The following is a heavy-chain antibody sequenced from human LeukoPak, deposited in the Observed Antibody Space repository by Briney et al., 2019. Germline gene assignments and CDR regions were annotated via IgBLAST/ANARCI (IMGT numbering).Heavy chain of an antibody. CDR1: GYTFTGYY. CDR3: ARDLRGIAVAGTISPYYYMDV. V-gene: IGHV1-2*02. Sequence: EASVKVSCKASGYTFTGYYMHWVRQAPGQGLEWMGWINPNSGGTNYAQKFQGRVTMTRDTSISTAYMELSRLRSDDTAVYYCARDLRGIAVAGTISPYYYMDVWGKGTTVTVSS. CDR2: INPNSGGT. J-gene: IGHJ6*03. D-gene: IGHD6-19*01.